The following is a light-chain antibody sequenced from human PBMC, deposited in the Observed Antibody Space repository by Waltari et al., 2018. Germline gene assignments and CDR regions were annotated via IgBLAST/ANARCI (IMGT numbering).Light chain of an antibody. J-gene: IGKJ1*01. V-gene: IGKV3-20*01. CDR3: QHYVRLPVT. CDR1: QSVGRA. Sequence: IVLTQSPGTLSLSPRDRATLSCWASQSVGRALACYQQKRRQASRLLIYGASTRASGIPDRFSGSGSGTDFSLTINRLEPEDFAVYYCQHYVRLPVTFGQGTKVEIK. CDR2: GAS.